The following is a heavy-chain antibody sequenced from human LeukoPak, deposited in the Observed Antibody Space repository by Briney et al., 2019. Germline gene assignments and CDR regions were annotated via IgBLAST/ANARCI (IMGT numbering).Heavy chain of an antibody. CDR1: GYTFTSYG. CDR2: ISAYNGDT. J-gene: IGHJ3*02. CDR3: AHLERRGADAFDI. V-gene: IGHV1-18*01. Sequence: GASVKVSCKASGYTFTSYGISSVRQAPGQGLEWMGRISAYNGDTNYAQKLQGRVTMTTDTSTSTAYMELRSLRSDDTAVYYCAHLERRGADAFDIWGQGTMVTVSS. D-gene: IGHD1-1*01.